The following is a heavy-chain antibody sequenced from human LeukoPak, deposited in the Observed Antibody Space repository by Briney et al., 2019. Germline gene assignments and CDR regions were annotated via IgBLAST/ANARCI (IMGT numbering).Heavy chain of an antibody. CDR1: GGSISSYY. V-gene: IGHV4-4*07. CDR3: AREDSSSWLFDY. Sequence: SETLSLTCTVSGGSISSYYWSWIRQPAGKGLEWIGRTYTSGSTNYNPSLKSRVTMSVDTSKNQFSLKLSSVTAADTAVYYCAREDSSSWLFDYWGQGTLIAFSS. D-gene: IGHD6-13*01. J-gene: IGHJ4*02. CDR2: TYTSGST.